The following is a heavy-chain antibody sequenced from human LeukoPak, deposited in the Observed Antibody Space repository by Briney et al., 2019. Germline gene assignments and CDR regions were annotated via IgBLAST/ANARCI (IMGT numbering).Heavy chain of an antibody. CDR2: IYYSGST. CDR1: GGSISSYY. J-gene: IGHJ6*03. D-gene: IGHD4-11*01. CDR3: ARGSLQYHYYYYMDV. V-gene: IGHV4-59*12. Sequence: SETLSLTCTVSGGSISSYYWSWIRQPPGKGLEWIGYIYYSGSTNYNPSLKSRVTISVDTSKNQFSLKLSSVTAADTAVYYCARGSLQYHYYYYMDVWGKGTTVTVSS.